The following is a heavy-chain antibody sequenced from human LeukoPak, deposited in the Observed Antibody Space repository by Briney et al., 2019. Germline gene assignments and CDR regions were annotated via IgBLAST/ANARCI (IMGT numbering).Heavy chain of an antibody. CDR3: ARDLLLYCSGGSCPFDP. J-gene: IGHJ5*02. D-gene: IGHD2-15*01. V-gene: IGHV1-2*02. Sequence: ASVKVSCKASGYTFTGYYMHWVRQAPGQGLEWMGWINPNSGGTNYAQKFQGRVTMTRDTSISTAYMELSRLRSDDTAVYYCARDLLLYCSGGSCPFDPWGQGTLVTVSP. CDR2: INPNSGGT. CDR1: GYTFTGYY.